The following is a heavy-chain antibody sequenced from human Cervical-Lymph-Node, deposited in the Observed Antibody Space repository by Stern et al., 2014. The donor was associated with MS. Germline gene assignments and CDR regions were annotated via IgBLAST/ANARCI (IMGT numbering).Heavy chain of an antibody. J-gene: IGHJ4*02. CDR2: IYHGGSA. D-gene: IGHD4-17*01. CDR1: GGSITSQGYA. CDR3: ARVGLYGDFDF. V-gene: IGHV4-30-2*01. Sequence: QLQLQESGSGLVKPSQTLSLTCGVSGGSITSQGYAWSWLRQPPGTGLEWLVLIYHGGSAYNNPSLKSRVTIPVDSFKNQFSLKLDSVTAADTAVYFCARVGLYGDFDFWGQGTLVTVSS.